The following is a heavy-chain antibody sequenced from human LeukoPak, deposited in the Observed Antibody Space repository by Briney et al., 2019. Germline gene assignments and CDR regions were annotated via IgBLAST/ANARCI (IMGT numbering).Heavy chain of an antibody. J-gene: IGHJ5*02. Sequence: GGPLRLSCAASGFTFSSYWMSWVRQAPGKGLEWVANIKQDGSEKYYVDSVKGRFTISRDNAKNSLYLQMNSLRAEDTAVYYCARSSRITMVRDRRRGFDPWGQGTLVTVSS. D-gene: IGHD3-10*01. CDR3: ARSSRITMVRDRRRGFDP. V-gene: IGHV3-7*01. CDR2: IKQDGSEK. CDR1: GFTFSSYW.